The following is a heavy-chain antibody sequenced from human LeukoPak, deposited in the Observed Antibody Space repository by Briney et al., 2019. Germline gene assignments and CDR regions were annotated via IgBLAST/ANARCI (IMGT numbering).Heavy chain of an antibody. Sequence: PGGSLRLSCAASGFTFSNYWMNWVRQAPGKGLEWVSYISSSSSTIYYADSVKGRFTISRDNAKNSLYLQMNSLRAEDTAVYYCASAHYDYVWGSYRHSNFDYWGQGTLVTVSS. J-gene: IGHJ4*02. CDR3: ASAHYDYVWGSYRHSNFDY. CDR2: ISSSSSTI. V-gene: IGHV3-48*04. CDR1: GFTFSNYW. D-gene: IGHD3-16*02.